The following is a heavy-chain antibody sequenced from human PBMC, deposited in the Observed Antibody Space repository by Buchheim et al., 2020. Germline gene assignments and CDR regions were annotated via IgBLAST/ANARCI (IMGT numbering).Heavy chain of an antibody. J-gene: IGHJ6*02. D-gene: IGHD3-3*01. CDR3: ARGITIFGVVHYYGMDV. CDR1: GYTFTSYY. CDR2: INPSGGST. V-gene: IGHV1-46*01. Sequence: QVQLVQSGAEVKKPGASVKVSCKASGYTFTSYYMHWVRQAPGQGLEWMGIINPSGGSTSYAQKFQGRVTMTRDKYTSTVYMELSSLRSEDTAVYYCARGITIFGVVHYYGMDVWGQGTT.